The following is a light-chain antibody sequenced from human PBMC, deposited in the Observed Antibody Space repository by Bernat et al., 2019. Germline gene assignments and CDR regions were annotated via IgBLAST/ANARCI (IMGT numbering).Light chain of an antibody. V-gene: IGLV3-27*01. CDR3: YSAADNSWV. Sequence: SYELTQPSSVSVSPGQTARITCSGDVLAKKYARWFQQKPGQAPVLVIYKDSERPSGIPGRFSGPSSGTTVTLTISGAQVEDEADYYCYSAADNSWVFGGGTKLTVL. J-gene: IGLJ3*02. CDR1: VLAKKY. CDR2: KDS.